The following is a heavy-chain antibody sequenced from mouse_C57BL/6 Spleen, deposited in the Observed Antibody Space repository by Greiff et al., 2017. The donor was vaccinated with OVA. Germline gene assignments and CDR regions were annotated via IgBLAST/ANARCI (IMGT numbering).Heavy chain of an antibody. J-gene: IGHJ4*01. Sequence: QVQLKQSGAELARPGASVKLSCKASGYTFTSYGISWVKQRTGQGLEWIGEIYPRSGNTYYNEKFKGKATLTADKSSSTAYMELRSLTSEDSAVYFCAREAYYSNDYYAMDYWGQGTSVTVSS. V-gene: IGHV1-81*01. D-gene: IGHD2-5*01. CDR1: GYTFTSYG. CDR2: IYPRSGNT. CDR3: AREAYYSNDYYAMDY.